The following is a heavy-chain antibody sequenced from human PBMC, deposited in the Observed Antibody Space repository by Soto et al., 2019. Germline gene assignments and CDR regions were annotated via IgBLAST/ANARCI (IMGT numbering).Heavy chain of an antibody. CDR1: GYTFTSYG. CDR3: ARDDTFPDY. Sequence: QVQLVQSGAEVKKPGASVKVSCKTSGYTFTSYGITWVRQAPGQGLEWMGWSSTSNGDTNYVQKFQGRVTMTTDTSTATGYKELRSLTSDDTPVYYCARDDTFPDYWGQGTLCTVSS. CDR2: SSTSNGDT. V-gene: IGHV1-18*01. D-gene: IGHD3-3*02. J-gene: IGHJ4*02.